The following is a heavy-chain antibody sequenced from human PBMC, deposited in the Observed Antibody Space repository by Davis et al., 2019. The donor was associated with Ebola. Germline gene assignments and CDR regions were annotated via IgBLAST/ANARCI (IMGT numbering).Heavy chain of an antibody. CDR2: IYYSGST. CDR1: GGSISSSSYY. V-gene: IGHV4-31*03. D-gene: IGHD3-10*01. J-gene: IGHJ6*02. Sequence: SETLSLTCTASGGSISSSSYYWGWIRQPPGKGLEWIGYIYYSGSTYYNPSLKSRVTISVDTSKNQFSLKLSSVTAADTAVYYCARDLRYYYYGMDVWGQGTTVTVSS. CDR3: ARDLRYYYYGMDV.